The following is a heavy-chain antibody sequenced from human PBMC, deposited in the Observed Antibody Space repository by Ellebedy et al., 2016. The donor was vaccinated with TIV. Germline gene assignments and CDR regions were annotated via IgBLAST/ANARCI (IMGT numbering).Heavy chain of an antibody. Sequence: GESLKISCAASGFTFRSYWMSWVRQAPGKGLEWVSYISHSSFTIYYADSVEGRFAVSRDNAKNSLFLQMNRLSAEDTAVYYCARDMGWGNERVNDAFDIWGQGTMVTVSS. D-gene: IGHD7-27*01. CDR2: ISHSSFTI. V-gene: IGHV3-48*04. CDR3: ARDMGWGNERVNDAFDI. J-gene: IGHJ3*02. CDR1: GFTFRSYW.